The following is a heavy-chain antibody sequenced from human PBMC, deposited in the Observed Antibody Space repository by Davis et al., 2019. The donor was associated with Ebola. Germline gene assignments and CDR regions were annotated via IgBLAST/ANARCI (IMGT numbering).Heavy chain of an antibody. CDR1: GFTFSSYH. CDR3: AREARGSLGWFDP. J-gene: IGHJ5*02. CDR2: ISYDGSNK. V-gene: IGHV3-30-3*01. Sequence: GESLKISCATSGFTFSSYHMQWVRQAPGKGLEWVAMISYDGSNKYYEDSVKGRFTISRDNSKNTLYLQMNSLRAEDTAVYYSAREARGSLGWFDPWGQGTLVTVSS. D-gene: IGHD3-16*01.